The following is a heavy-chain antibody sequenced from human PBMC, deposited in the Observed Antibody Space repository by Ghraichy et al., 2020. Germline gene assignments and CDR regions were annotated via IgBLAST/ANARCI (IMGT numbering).Heavy chain of an antibody. CDR2: VYPGDSDT. CDR3: AREDTYGSALHY. D-gene: IGHD3-10*01. Sequence: LNISCKASGYTFTNYWIVWVRQMPGEGLEWMGIVYPGDSDTRYRPSFQGHVTISADKSTGTAYLQWTSLKASDTAMYFCAREDTYGSALHYWGQGTLVTVSS. J-gene: IGHJ4*02. CDR1: GYTFTNYW. V-gene: IGHV5-51*01.